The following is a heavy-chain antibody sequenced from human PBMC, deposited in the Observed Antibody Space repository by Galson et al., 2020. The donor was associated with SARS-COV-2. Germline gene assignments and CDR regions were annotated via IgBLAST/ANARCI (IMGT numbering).Heavy chain of an antibody. CDR1: GFTFSSYA. V-gene: IGHV3-30-3*01. CDR2: ISYDGSNK. D-gene: IGHD2-2*01. J-gene: IGHJ6*02. Sequence: QTGGSLRLSCAASGFTFSSYAMHWVRQAPGKGLEWVAVISYDGSNKYYADSVKGRFTISRDNSKNTLYLQMNSLRAEDTAVYYCARDRVVPAAEAYYYYYGMDVWGQGTTVTVSS. CDR3: ARDRVVPAAEAYYYYYGMDV.